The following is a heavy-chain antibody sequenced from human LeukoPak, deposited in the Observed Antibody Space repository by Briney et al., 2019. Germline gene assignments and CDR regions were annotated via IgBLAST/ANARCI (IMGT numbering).Heavy chain of an antibody. CDR2: IYHSGST. CDR3: ARNTTVTDWYFDL. D-gene: IGHD4-17*01. CDR1: GGAISSSSHY. J-gene: IGHJ2*01. Sequence: SETLSLTCTVSGGAISSSSHYWGWIRQSPGKGLEWIGSIYHSGSTVYNPSLKSRVAISVDTSRNQFSLKLSSVTASDTAVYYCARNTTVTDWYFDLWGRGTLVTV. V-gene: IGHV4-39*01.